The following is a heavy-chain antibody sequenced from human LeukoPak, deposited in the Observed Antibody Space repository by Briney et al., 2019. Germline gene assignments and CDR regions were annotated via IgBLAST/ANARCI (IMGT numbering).Heavy chain of an antibody. V-gene: IGHV4-59*01. D-gene: IGHD3-22*01. CDR2: IYYSGGT. CDR1: GGSISSYY. J-gene: IGHJ4*02. CDR3: ATLPGYDSGQSW. Sequence: SETLSLTCTVSGGSISSYYWSWIRQPPGKGLEWIGYIYYSGGTNYNPSLKSRVTISVDTSKNQFSLKLSSVTAADTAVYYCATLPGYDSGQSWWGQGTLVTVSS.